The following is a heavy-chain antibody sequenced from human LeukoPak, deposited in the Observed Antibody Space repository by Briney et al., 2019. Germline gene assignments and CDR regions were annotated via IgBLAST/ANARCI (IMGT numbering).Heavy chain of an antibody. D-gene: IGHD1-26*01. V-gene: IGHV3-7*05. Sequence: GRSLRLSCAASRFQFSNYWMSWVRQAPGKGLEWVANIKQDGSEEYYVDSVKGRFTISRDNAENSLFLQMNSLTAEDTAVYYCARDPYSGSYGAFDIWGQGTMVTVS. CDR2: IKQDGSEE. CDR3: ARDPYSGSYGAFDI. CDR1: RFQFSNYW. J-gene: IGHJ3*02.